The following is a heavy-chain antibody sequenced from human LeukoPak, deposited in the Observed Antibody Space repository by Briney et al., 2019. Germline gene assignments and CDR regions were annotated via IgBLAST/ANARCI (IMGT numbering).Heavy chain of an antibody. CDR1: GGSFSSGDYY. D-gene: IGHD4-11*01. Sequence: SETLSLTCTVSGGSFSSGDYYWTWIRQHPGKGLEWIGFIYYTGNTYYNPSLKSRLTMSLDTSKNQFSLKLSSVTAADTAVYYCTTTRAHQFDFWGQGTLVTVSS. CDR3: TTTRAHQFDF. CDR2: IYYTGNT. J-gene: IGHJ4*02. V-gene: IGHV4-31*03.